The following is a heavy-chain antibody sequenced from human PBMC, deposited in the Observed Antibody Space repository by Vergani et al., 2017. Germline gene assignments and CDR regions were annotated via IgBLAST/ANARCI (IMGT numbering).Heavy chain of an antibody. Sequence: QVQLVHSGAEVKKPGASVKFSCKASGYTFTGYYMHWVRQAPGQGLEWMGWINPNSGGTNYAQKFQGRVTMTRDTSISTAYMELSRLRSDDTAVYYCARVIYCSSTSCYTGWYFDLWGRGTLVTVYS. J-gene: IGHJ2*01. CDR2: INPNSGGT. CDR1: GYTFTGYY. D-gene: IGHD2-2*02. CDR3: ARVIYCSSTSCYTGWYFDL. V-gene: IGHV1-2*02.